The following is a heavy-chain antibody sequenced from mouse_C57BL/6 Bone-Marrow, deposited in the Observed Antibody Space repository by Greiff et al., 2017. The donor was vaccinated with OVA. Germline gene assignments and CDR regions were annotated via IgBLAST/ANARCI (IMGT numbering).Heavy chain of an antibody. Sequence: EVQLVESGGGLVQPGGSLKLSCAASGFTFSDYGMAWVRQAPRKGPEWVAFLSNLAYSIYYADTVTGRFTISRENAKNTLYLEMSSVRSEDTAMYYCARQGWFAYWGQGTLVTVSA. CDR1: GFTFSDYG. V-gene: IGHV5-15*01. J-gene: IGHJ3*01. CDR2: LSNLAYSI. CDR3: ARQGWFAY.